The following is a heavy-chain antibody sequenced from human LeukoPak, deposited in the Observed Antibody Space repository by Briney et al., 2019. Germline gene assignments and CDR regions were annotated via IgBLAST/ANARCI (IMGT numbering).Heavy chain of an antibody. Sequence: GGSLRLSCAASGFTFSSYGMHWVRQAPGKGLEWVAFIRYDGSNKYYADSVKGGFTISRDNSKNTLYLQMNSLRAEDTAVYYCAIWRVVAATPPYNWFDPWGQGTLVTVSS. V-gene: IGHV3-30*02. CDR2: IRYDGSNK. CDR3: AIWRVVAATPPYNWFDP. J-gene: IGHJ5*02. D-gene: IGHD2-15*01. CDR1: GFTFSSYG.